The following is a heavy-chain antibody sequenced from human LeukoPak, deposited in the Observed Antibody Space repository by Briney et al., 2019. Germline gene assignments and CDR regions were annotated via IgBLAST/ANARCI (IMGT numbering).Heavy chain of an antibody. Sequence: KPSETLSLTCTVSGGSISSSGYYWGWIRQPPGKGLEWIGSIYYSGSTYYNPSLKSRVTISVDTSKNQFSLKLSSVTAADTVVYYCARKLGYCSSTSCYSSQLDYWGQGTLVTVSS. CDR1: GGSISSSGYY. CDR3: ARKLGYCSSTSCYSSQLDY. V-gene: IGHV4-39*01. J-gene: IGHJ4*02. D-gene: IGHD2-2*01. CDR2: IYYSGST.